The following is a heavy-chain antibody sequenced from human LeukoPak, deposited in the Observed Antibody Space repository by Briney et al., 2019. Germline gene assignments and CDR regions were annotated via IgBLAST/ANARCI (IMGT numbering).Heavy chain of an antibody. CDR1: GGSISSSSYY. CDR3: ARCIAAAGTGFDY. CDR2: IYYSGST. D-gene: IGHD6-13*01. J-gene: IGHJ4*02. Sequence: SETLSLTCTVSGGSISSSSYYWGWIRQPPGKGLEWIGSIYYSGSTYYNPSLKSRVTISVDTSKNQFSLKLSSVTAADTAVYYCARCIAAAGTGFDYWGQGTLVTVSS. V-gene: IGHV4-39*07.